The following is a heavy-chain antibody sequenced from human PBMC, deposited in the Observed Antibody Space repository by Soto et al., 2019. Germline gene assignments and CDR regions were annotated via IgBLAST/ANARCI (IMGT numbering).Heavy chain of an antibody. CDR1: RFAFSSYA. Sequence: EVQLLESGGGLVQPGGSLRLSCATSRFAFSSYAMSWVRQAPGKGLEWVSAIGGSGHSTFYADSVRGRFTISRDNSKNTLYLQMDSLRAEDTAFYYCAKGLGGSGAYNWFHPWGQGTLVTVSS. CDR2: IGGSGHST. V-gene: IGHV3-23*01. CDR3: AKGLGGSGAYNWFHP. J-gene: IGHJ5*02. D-gene: IGHD3-10*01.